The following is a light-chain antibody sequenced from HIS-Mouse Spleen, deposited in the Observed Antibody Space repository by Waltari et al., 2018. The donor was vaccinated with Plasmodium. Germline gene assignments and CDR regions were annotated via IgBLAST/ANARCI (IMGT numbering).Light chain of an antibody. V-gene: IGKV1-39*01. CDR1: QSISSY. J-gene: IGKJ1*01. CDR2: AAS. Sequence: DIQMTQSPSSLSASVGDRVTITCQASQSISSYLNWYQQKPGKAPKLVIYAASSLQSGVPSRFSGSGSGTDFTLTISSLQPEDFATYYCQQNYNTWTFGQGTKVEIK. CDR3: QQNYNTWT.